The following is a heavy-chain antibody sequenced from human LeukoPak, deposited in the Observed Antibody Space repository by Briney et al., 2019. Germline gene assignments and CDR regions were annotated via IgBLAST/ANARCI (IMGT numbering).Heavy chain of an antibody. Sequence: ASVKVSCKASGYTFTDYYMHWVQQAPGKGLEWMGLVDPEDGETIYAEKFQGRVTITADTSTDTAYMELSSLRSEDTAVYYCATDLHYGSGSRYMDVWGKGTTVTVSS. J-gene: IGHJ6*03. CDR1: GYTFTDYY. CDR3: ATDLHYGSGSRYMDV. V-gene: IGHV1-69-2*01. D-gene: IGHD3-10*01. CDR2: VDPEDGET.